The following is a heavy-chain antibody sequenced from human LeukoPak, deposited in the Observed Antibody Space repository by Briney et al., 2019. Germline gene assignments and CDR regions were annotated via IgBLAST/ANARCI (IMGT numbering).Heavy chain of an antibody. CDR2: DTYSTSV. CDR1: GDSIRSHS. V-gene: IGHV4-59*11. J-gene: IGHJ3*01. CDR3: ARRLRLGVTDVDAYDV. Sequence: PSETLSLTCTVGGDSIRSHSWAWIRQPPGKGLEWLGHDTYSTSVSQDPSLNSRVSISKDTSKNHVSLKLTSVTAADTAVYYCARRLRLGVTDVDAYDVWGQGTMVSVSS. D-gene: IGHD1-26*01.